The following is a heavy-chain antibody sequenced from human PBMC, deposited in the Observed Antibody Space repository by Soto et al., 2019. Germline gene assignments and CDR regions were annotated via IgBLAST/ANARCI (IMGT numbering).Heavy chain of an antibody. V-gene: IGHV3-11*01. CDR1: GFTFSDYY. D-gene: IGHD2-8*01. J-gene: IGHJ4*02. CDR2: INWNGRNR. Sequence: QVQLVESGGGLVKPGGSLRLSCVASGFTFSDYYMTWIRQAPGRGLEWLSYINWNGRNRDYSDSVRGRFTISRDTAKTSLSLDMNGLSVEDKAVYYCARRRRTDMDDVVLMHYFDFWGQGTLVTVSS. CDR3: ARRRRTDMDDVVLMHYFDF.